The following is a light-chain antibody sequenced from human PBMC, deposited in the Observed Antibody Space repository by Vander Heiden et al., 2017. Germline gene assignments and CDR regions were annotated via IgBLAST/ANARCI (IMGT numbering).Light chain of an antibody. V-gene: IGKV3D-20*01. Sequence: EIALTQSPAPLSLSPGERATLSCGASQSVSSSYLAWYHQKPGRAPRLLIYDASSRATGIPDIFSGSGSGTDFTLTISRLEPEDFAVYYCQQDGSSPITFGQGTRLEIK. CDR1: QSVSSSY. J-gene: IGKJ5*01. CDR3: QQDGSSPIT. CDR2: DAS.